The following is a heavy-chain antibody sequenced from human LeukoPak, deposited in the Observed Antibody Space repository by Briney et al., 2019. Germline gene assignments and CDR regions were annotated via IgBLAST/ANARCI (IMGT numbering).Heavy chain of an antibody. V-gene: IGHV7-4-1*02. J-gene: IGHJ6*02. CDR3: ARAPYSSSWYGNYYYYYGMDV. CDR1: GYTFTSYA. D-gene: IGHD6-13*01. CDR2: INTNTGNP. Sequence: AQVKVSCKASGYTFTSYAMNWVRQALGQGLEWMGWINTNTGNPTYAQGFTGRFVFSLDTSVSTAYLQISSLKAEDTAVYYCARAPYSSSWYGNYYYYYGMDVWGQGTTVTVSS.